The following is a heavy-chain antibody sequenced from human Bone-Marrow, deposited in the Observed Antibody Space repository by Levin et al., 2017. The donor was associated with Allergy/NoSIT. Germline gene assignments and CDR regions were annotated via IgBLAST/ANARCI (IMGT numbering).Heavy chain of an antibody. D-gene: IGHD6-13*01. CDR3: ARDLLRRASNSWYFGF. J-gene: IGHJ4*02. CDR1: GYTFTGYY. CDR2: INPNSGGT. V-gene: IGHV1-2*02. Sequence: ASVKVSCKASGYTFTGYYMHWVRQAPGQGLEWMGWINPNSGGTNYAQKFQGRVTMTRDTSISTAYMELSRLRSDDTAVYYCARDLLRRASNSWYFGFWGQGTLVTVSS.